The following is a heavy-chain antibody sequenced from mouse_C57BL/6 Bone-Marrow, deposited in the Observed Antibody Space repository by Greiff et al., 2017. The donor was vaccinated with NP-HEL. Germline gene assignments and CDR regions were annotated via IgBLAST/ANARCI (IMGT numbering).Heavy chain of an antibody. Sequence: VQLQQSGAELARPGASVKLSCKASGYTFTSYGISWVKQRTGQGLEWIGEIYPRSGNTYYTEKFKGKATLTADKSSSTAYMELRSLTSEDSAVYFCASSFNWPIDYWGQGTTLTVSS. D-gene: IGHD4-1*01. CDR2: IYPRSGNT. CDR3: ASSFNWPIDY. J-gene: IGHJ2*01. V-gene: IGHV1-81*01. CDR1: GYTFTSYG.